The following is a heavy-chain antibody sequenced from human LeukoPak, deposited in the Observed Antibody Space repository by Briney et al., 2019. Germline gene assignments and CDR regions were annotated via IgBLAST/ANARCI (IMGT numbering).Heavy chain of an antibody. J-gene: IGHJ4*02. Sequence: GGSLRLSCAASGFTFSSYAMSWVRQAPGKGLEWVSAIGGSGGSTYYADSVKGRFTISRDNSKNTLYLQMNSLRAEDTAVYYCAKDPPYSSSWYGSYWGQGTLVTVSS. V-gene: IGHV3-23*01. D-gene: IGHD6-13*01. CDR2: IGGSGGST. CDR1: GFTFSSYA. CDR3: AKDPPYSSSWYGSY.